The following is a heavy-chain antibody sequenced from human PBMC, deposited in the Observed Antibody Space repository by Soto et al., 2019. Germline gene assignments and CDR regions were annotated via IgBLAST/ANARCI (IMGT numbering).Heavy chain of an antibody. V-gene: IGHV1-69*13. D-gene: IGHD6-19*01. J-gene: IGHJ4*02. CDR3: ATAEAPSGAVAVLFPSYY. Sequence: SVKVSCKASGGTFSSYAISWVRQAPGQGLEWMGGIIPIFGTANYAQKFQGRVTITADESTSTAYMELSSLRSEDTAVYYCATAEAPSGAVAVLFPSYYWGQGTLVTVSS. CDR2: IIPIFGTA. CDR1: GGTFSSYA.